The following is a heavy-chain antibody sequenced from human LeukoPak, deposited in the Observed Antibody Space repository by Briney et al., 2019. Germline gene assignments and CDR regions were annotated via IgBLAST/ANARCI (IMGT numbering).Heavy chain of an antibody. CDR2: IYPSGST. CDR3: ARRGSGHKHNNWFDP. D-gene: IGHD6-19*01. CDR1: GGSINSYY. V-gene: IGHV4-4*07. Sequence: SETLSLTCTVSGGSINSYYWSWIRQPAGKGLEWIGRIYPSGSTNYNPSPKSRVTMSVDTSKNQFSLKLSSVTAADTAVYYCARRGSGHKHNNWFDPWGQGTLVTVSS. J-gene: IGHJ5*02.